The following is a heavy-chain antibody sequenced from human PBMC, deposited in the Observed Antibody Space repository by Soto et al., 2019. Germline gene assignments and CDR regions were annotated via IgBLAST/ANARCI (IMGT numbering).Heavy chain of an antibody. D-gene: IGHD2-2*02. V-gene: IGHV3-30-3*01. Sequence: QVQLVESGGGVVQPGRSLRLSCAASGFTFSSYAMHWVRQAPGKGLEWVAGISYDGSNKYYADSVKGRFTISRDNSKNTLYLQMNSLRAEDTAVYYCARDGLGYCSSTSCYSFDYWGQGTLVTVSS. CDR1: GFTFSSYA. CDR2: ISYDGSNK. CDR3: ARDGLGYCSSTSCYSFDY. J-gene: IGHJ4*02.